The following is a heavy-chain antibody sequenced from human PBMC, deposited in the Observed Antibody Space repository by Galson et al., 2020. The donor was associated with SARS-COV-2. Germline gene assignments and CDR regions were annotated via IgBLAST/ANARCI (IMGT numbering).Heavy chain of an antibody. CDR1: GYTFSGHY. Sequence: ASVPVSCQPSGYTFSGHYMHRLRLAPPPPLEWIGRNNPNSGHTDLAQQFQRRVTMTTDTSLTTAYMELRRLTSDDPAVYYCTGGSNFGPFYHFDPWGQGTLVTGSS. D-gene: IGHD3-10*01. J-gene: IGHJ5*02. CDR3: TGGSNFGPFYHFDP. CDR2: NNPNSGHT. V-gene: IGHV1-2*06.